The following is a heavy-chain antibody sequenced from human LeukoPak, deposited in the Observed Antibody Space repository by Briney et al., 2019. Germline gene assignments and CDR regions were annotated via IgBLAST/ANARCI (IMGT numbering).Heavy chain of an antibody. CDR3: ARHSSYYDSSGYYYFDY. Sequence: ASVKVSCKASGYTFTDYYIHWVRQAPGQGLEWMGWINPNTGGTHYAQKFQGRVTMTRDTSISTVYMELSRLRSDDTAVYYCARHSSYYDSSGYYYFDYWGQGTLVTVSS. CDR1: GYTFTDYY. J-gene: IGHJ4*02. D-gene: IGHD3-22*01. V-gene: IGHV1-2*02. CDR2: INPNTGGT.